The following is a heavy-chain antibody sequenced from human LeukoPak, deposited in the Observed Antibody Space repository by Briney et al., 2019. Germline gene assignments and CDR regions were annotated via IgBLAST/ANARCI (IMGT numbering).Heavy chain of an antibody. CDR2: IFPDDSET. V-gene: IGHV5-51*03. CDR1: KYTFTDYW. CDR3: VRTVTGIKSPFDY. J-gene: IGHJ4*02. D-gene: IGHD1-1*01. Sequence: PGESLTISCKASKYTFTDYWIAWVRQVPGKGLEWMGVIFPDDSETRYSPSFRGQVTISADQSISTAYLHWSGLKASDTAIYYCVRTVTGIKSPFDYWGQGTLVTVSS.